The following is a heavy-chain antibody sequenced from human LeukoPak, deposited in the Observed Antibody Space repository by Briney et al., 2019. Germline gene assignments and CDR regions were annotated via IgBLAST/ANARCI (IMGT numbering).Heavy chain of an antibody. D-gene: IGHD6-19*01. CDR3: ARDRSSGGYGGGYDY. CDR1: GGTFSSYA. V-gene: IGHV1-69*05. CDR2: IIPIFGTA. J-gene: IGHJ4*02. Sequence: ASVKVSCKASGGTFSSYAISWVRQAPGQGLEWMGRIIPIFGTANYAQKFQGRVTITTDESTSKAYMELNSLRSEGTAVYYFARDRSSGGYGGGYDYWGQGTLVTVSS.